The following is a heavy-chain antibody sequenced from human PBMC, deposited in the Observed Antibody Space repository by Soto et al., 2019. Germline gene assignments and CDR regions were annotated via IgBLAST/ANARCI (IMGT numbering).Heavy chain of an antibody. Sequence: SETLSLTCTVSGGSISSYYWSWIRQPPGKGLEWIGYIYYSGSTNYNPSLKSRVTISVDTSKNQFSLKLSSVTAADTAVYYGARGKGDGYNIFDVWGQGTLDTVSS. CDR2: IYYSGST. CDR1: GGSISSYY. V-gene: IGHV4-59*01. J-gene: IGHJ5*02. CDR3: ARGKGDGYNIFDV. D-gene: IGHD5-12*01.